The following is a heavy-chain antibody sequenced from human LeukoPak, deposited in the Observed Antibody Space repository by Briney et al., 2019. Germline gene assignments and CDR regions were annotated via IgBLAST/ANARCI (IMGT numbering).Heavy chain of an antibody. CDR3: ARDKSGYFDY. Sequence: SETLSLTCTVSGGSISSSSYYWGWIRQPPGKGLEWIGSIYYSGSTYYNPSLKSRVTISVDTSKNQFSLKLSSVTAADTAVYYCARDKSGYFDYWGQGTLVTVSS. J-gene: IGHJ4*02. CDR1: GGSISSSSYY. CDR2: IYYSGST. D-gene: IGHD3-10*01. V-gene: IGHV4-39*07.